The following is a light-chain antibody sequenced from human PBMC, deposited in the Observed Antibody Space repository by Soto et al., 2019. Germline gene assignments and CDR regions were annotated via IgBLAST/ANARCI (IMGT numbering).Light chain of an antibody. CDR1: QSVRTK. V-gene: IGKV3-11*01. CDR3: QQRSNWL. CDR2: DAS. Sequence: IVLTQSPGTRSCSQGEIATLSCRASQSVRTKLAWYQQKPGQAPRLLIYDASNRATGIPARFSGSGSGTDFTLTISSLEPEDFAVYYCQQRSNWLFGPGTKVDIK. J-gene: IGKJ3*01.